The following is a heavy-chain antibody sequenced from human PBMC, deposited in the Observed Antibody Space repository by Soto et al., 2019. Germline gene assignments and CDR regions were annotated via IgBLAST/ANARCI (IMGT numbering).Heavy chain of an antibody. V-gene: IGHV1-18*01. Sequence: XPVKGACTASGYPFTSYGVVWVRRSPGQGLEWMGWISAYNGNTNYAQKLQGRVTMTTDTSTSTAYMELRSLRSDDTAVYYCARAEGSCSGGSCYTQWGQRTLVTVSS. CDR2: ISAYNGNT. CDR3: ARAEGSCSGGSCYTQ. D-gene: IGHD2-15*01. J-gene: IGHJ4*02. CDR1: GYPFTSYG.